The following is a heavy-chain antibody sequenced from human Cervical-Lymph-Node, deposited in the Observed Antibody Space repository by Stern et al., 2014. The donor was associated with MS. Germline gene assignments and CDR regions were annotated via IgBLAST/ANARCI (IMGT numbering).Heavy chain of an antibody. CDR1: GFSFSASW. D-gene: IGHD5-24*01. CDR2: MKADGSEE. J-gene: IGHJ3*02. V-gene: IGHV3-7*01. CDR3: ARDRGYKAFDI. Sequence: EVQLGESGGGVVQPGGSLRLSCVASGFSFSASWMTWVRQAPGKGLEWVADMKADGSEEYYVVSVRGRFTISRDNAKNSLYLQMNILSAEDTAMYYCARDRGYKAFDIWGQGTMVTVSS.